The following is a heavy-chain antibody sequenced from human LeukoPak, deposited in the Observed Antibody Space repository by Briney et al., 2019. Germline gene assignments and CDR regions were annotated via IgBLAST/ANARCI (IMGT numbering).Heavy chain of an antibody. CDR2: IVLGSGNT. CDR3: ARFPYGDYVDDYFDY. J-gene: IGHJ4*02. Sequence: SVKVSCKASGFTFHTSAMQWVRQARGQRLEWIGWIVLGSGNTVYSHKFHDRVIITRDMSTSTVYMELDSLGSEDTAVYYCARFPYGDYVDDYFDYWGQGTLVTVSS. D-gene: IGHD4-17*01. V-gene: IGHV1-58*02. CDR1: GFTFHTSA.